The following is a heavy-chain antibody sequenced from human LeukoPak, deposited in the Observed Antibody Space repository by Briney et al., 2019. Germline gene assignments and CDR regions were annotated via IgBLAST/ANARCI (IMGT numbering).Heavy chain of an antibody. V-gene: IGHV1-69*04. CDR1: GGTFSSYA. J-gene: IGHJ6*02. CDR2: IIPILGIA. Sequence: SVKVSCKASGGTFSSYAISWVRQAPGQGLEWMGRIIPILGIANYAQKLQGRVTMTTDTSTSTAYMELRSLRSDDTAVYYCARVGNSYGYEYYYYGMDVWGQGTTVTVSS. D-gene: IGHD5-18*01. CDR3: ARVGNSYGYEYYYYGMDV.